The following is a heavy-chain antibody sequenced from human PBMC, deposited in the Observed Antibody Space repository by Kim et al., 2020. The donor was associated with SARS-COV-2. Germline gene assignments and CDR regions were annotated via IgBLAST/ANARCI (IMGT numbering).Heavy chain of an antibody. Sequence: GGSLRLSCAASGFTFSSYGMHWVRQAPGKGLEWVAVISYDGSNKYYADSVKGRFTISRDNSKNTLYLQMNSLRAEDTAVYYCAKDLHIAVAGSLVDYWG. CDR3: AKDLHIAVAGSLVDY. CDR1: GFTFSSYG. J-gene: IGHJ4*01. V-gene: IGHV3-30*18. D-gene: IGHD6-19*01. CDR2: ISYDGSNK.